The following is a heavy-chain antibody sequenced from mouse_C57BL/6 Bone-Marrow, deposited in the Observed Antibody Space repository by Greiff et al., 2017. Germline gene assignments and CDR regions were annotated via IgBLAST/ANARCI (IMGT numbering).Heavy chain of an antibody. Sequence: VQRVESGPGLVQPSQSLSITCTVSGFSLTSSGVHWVRQSPGKGLEWLGVIWGGGSTDYNAAFMSRLSITKDNSTCHVSFKMNSLQADVTSIYYCATNWFYYAMDYWGQGTSVTVSS. J-gene: IGHJ4*01. CDR3: ATNWFYYAMDY. D-gene: IGHD4-1*02. CDR1: GFSLTSSG. V-gene: IGHV2-5*01. CDR2: IWGGGST.